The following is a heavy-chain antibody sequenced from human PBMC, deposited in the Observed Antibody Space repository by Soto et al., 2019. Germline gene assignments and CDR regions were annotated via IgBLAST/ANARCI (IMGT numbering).Heavy chain of an antibody. J-gene: IGHJ4*02. Sequence: EVQLVESGGGLVKPGGSLRLSCAASGFTFSSYSMNWVRQAPGKGLEWVSSISSSSSYIYYADSVKGRFTISRDNAKNSLYLQMTSLRAEDTAVYYCARDRTQLGMSDCGQGTMVTVSS. CDR1: GFTFSSYS. V-gene: IGHV3-21*01. CDR3: ARDRTQLGMSD. CDR2: ISSSSSYI. D-gene: IGHD7-27*01.